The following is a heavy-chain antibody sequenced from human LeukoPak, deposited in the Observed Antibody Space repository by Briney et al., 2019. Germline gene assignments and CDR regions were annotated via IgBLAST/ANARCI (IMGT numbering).Heavy chain of an antibody. D-gene: IGHD3-3*01. CDR1: GGSISSGSYY. Sequence: SQTLSLTCTVSGGSISSGSYYWSWIRQPAGKGLEWIGRIYTSGSTNYNPSLESRVTISVDTSKDQFSLKLSSVTAADTAVYYCARSPITIFGLAFDIWGQGTMVTVSS. V-gene: IGHV4-61*02. CDR3: ARSPITIFGLAFDI. J-gene: IGHJ3*02. CDR2: IYTSGST.